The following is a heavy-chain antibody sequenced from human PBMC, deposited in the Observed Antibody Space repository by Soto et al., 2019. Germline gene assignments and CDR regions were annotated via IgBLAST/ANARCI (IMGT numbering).Heavy chain of an antibody. CDR2: IYWDDDQ. CDR1: GFSLSASGVG. V-gene: IGHV2-5*02. J-gene: IGHJ4*02. CDR3: VHGRIVASGLIDY. Sequence: QITLKESGPTLVKPTQTLTLTCTFSGFSLSASGVGVGWIRQPPGKALEWLALIYWDDDQRYSPSLKSRLTTPXDXHKNQVVLIMTNTDPVDTATYYCVHGRIVASGLIDYWGQGTLVTVSS. D-gene: IGHD6-13*01.